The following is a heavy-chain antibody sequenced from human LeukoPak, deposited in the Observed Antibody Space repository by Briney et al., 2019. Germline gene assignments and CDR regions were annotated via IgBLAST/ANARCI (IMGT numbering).Heavy chain of an antibody. CDR2: ISSSSSYI. CDR3: ARETDSTLFDY. CDR1: GFTFSSYS. J-gene: IGHJ4*02. Sequence: GGSLRLPCAASGFTFSSYSMNWVRQAPGKGLEWVSSISSSSSYIYYADSVKGRFTISRDNAKNSLSLQMNSLRAEDTAVYYCARETDSTLFDYWGQGTLVTVSS. D-gene: IGHD2-2*01. V-gene: IGHV3-21*01.